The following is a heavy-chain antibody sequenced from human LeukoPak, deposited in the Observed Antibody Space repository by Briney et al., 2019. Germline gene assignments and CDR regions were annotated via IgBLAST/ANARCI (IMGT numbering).Heavy chain of an antibody. CDR3: AAVFFSSTVPYFDH. V-gene: IGHV1-58*02. Sequence: SVKVSCKASGFTFISSAIQWVRQVRGQRLEWIGWIVVGSGNTNYAQKFQDRVTITKDMSTMTAYMELSSLRSEDTALYYCAAVFFSSTVPYFDHWAQGTLVTVSS. J-gene: IGHJ4*02. CDR1: GFTFISSA. CDR2: IVVGSGNT. D-gene: IGHD2-2*01.